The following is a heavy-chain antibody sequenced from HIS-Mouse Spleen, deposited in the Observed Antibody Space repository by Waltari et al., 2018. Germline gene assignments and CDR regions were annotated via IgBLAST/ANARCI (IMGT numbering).Heavy chain of an antibody. CDR3: ARGMFDY. CDR2: INPNRGGT. Sequence: QVQLVQSGAEVKKPGASVKVSCKASGYTFTGYYMHWVRQAPGQGLEWMGGINPNRGGTTYAQKFKGRVTMTRDTSISTAYMELRRLRSDDTAVYYCARGMFDYWGQGTLVTVSS. J-gene: IGHJ4*02. CDR1: GYTFTGYY. V-gene: IGHV1-2*02.